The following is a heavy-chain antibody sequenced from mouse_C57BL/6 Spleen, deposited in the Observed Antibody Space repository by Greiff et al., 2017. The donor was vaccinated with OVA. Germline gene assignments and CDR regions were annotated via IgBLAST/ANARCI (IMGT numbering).Heavy chain of an antibody. J-gene: IGHJ4*01. Sequence: EVMLVESVAELVRPGASVKLSCTASGFNIKNTYMHWVKQRPEQGLEWIGRIDPANGNTKYAPKFQGKATITADTSSNTAYLQLSSLTSEDTAIYYGATDSSGYYYAMDYWGQGTSVTVSS. CDR3: ATDSSGYYYAMDY. V-gene: IGHV14-3*01. CDR2: IDPANGNT. D-gene: IGHD3-2*02. CDR1: GFNIKNTY.